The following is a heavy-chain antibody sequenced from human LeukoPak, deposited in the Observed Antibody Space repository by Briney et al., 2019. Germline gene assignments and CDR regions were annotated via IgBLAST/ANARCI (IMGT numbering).Heavy chain of an antibody. CDR1: GGSISSNNW. CDR3: ARARSTMVRGVIKGMYFDY. CDR2: IYHDGST. V-gene: IGHV4-4*02. Sequence: SETLSLTCAVSGGSISSNNWWIWVRQSPEKGLEWIGEIYHDGSTNYNPSLKSRVTISVDTSKNQFSLKLNSVTAADTAVYYCARARSTMVRGVIKGMYFDYWGQGTLVTVSS. J-gene: IGHJ4*02. D-gene: IGHD3-10*01.